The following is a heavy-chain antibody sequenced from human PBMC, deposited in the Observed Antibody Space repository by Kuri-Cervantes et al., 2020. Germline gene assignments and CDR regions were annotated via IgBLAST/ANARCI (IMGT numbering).Heavy chain of an antibody. V-gene: IGHV3-23*01. CDR1: GFTFSSYA. CDR2: ISGSGGST. CDR3: AKDCRWLVRGWFDP. J-gene: IGHJ5*02. Sequence: GESLKISCAASGFTFSSYAMSWVRQAPGKGLEWVSAISGSGGSTYYADSVKGRFTISRDNSXXTPYLQMNSLRAEDTAVXYCAKDCRWLVRGWFDPWGQGTLVTVSS. D-gene: IGHD6-19*01.